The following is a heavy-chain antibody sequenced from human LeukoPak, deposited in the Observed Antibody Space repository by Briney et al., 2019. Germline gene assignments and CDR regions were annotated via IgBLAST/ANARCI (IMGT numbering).Heavy chain of an antibody. CDR1: GFTFSSNY. V-gene: IGHV3-53*01. J-gene: IGHJ6*02. CDR2: IYSGGST. CDR3: ARDLSDFWSGYYPMDV. Sequence: GGSLRLSCAASGFTFSSNYMSWVRQAPGKGLEWVSVIYSGGSTYYADSVKGRFTISRDNSKNTLYLQMNSLRAEDTAVYYCARDLSDFWSGYYPMDVWGQGTTVTVSS. D-gene: IGHD3-3*01.